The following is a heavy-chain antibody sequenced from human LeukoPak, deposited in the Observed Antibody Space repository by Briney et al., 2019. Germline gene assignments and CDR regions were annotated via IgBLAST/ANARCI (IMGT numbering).Heavy chain of an antibody. Sequence: GGSLRLSCAASGFTFSDYYMSWIRQAPGQGLEWVSYISSSGSTIYYADSVKGRFTISRDNAENSLYLQMNSLRAEDAAVYYCASGNYYDSSGDAFDIWGQGTMVTVSS. CDR1: GFTFSDYY. CDR2: ISSSGSTI. J-gene: IGHJ3*02. CDR3: ASGNYYDSSGDAFDI. V-gene: IGHV3-11*04. D-gene: IGHD3-22*01.